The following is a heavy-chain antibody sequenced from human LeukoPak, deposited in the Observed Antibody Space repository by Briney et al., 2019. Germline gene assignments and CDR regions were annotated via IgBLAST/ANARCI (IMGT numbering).Heavy chain of an antibody. Sequence: ASVKVSCKASGYTVTNYYLHWVRQAPGQGLEWMGILNPSGGSTSYSQKFQGRATLTRATSTSTVYMELRSLRSDDTAVYYCARVKAEDDFWSGYYRSLGYYGMDVWGQGTTVTVSS. CDR1: GYTVTNYY. CDR3: ARVKAEDDFWSGYYRSLGYYGMDV. CDR2: LNPSGGST. J-gene: IGHJ6*02. D-gene: IGHD3-3*01. V-gene: IGHV1-46*01.